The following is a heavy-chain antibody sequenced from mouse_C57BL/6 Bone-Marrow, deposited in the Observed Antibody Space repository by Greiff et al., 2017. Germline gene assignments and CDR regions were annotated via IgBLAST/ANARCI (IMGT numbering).Heavy chain of an antibody. CDR2: FYPGSGSI. J-gene: IGHJ1*03. V-gene: IGHV1-62-2*01. D-gene: IGHD1-1*01. CDR3: ARHEPYYGSSYSWYFDV. Sequence: QVQLKQSGAELVKPGASVKLSCKASGYTFTEYTIHWVKQRSGQGLEWIGWFYPGSGSIKYNEKFKDKATLTADNSSSTVYMELSRLTSEDSAVYFCARHEPYYGSSYSWYFDVWGTGTTVTVSS. CDR1: GYTFTEYT.